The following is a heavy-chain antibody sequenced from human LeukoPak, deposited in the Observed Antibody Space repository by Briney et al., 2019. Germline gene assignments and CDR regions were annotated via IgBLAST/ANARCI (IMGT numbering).Heavy chain of an antibody. CDR1: GYTFISYD. V-gene: IGHV1-8*01. J-gene: IGHJ4*02. CDR3: ARTPPDYGIDY. Sequence: ASVKVSCKASGYTFISYDINWGRQATGQGLEWMGWMSPNSGNTGYAQRFQGRITMTKSTSISTAYMELSDLESEDTAVYYCARTPPDYGIDYWGQGTLVTVSS. CDR2: MSPNSGNT. D-gene: IGHD4-17*01.